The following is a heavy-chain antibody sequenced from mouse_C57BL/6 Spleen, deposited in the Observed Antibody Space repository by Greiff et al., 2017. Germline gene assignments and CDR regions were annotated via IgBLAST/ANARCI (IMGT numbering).Heavy chain of an antibody. D-gene: IGHD1-1*01. CDR2: IYWDDDK. CDR3: ARRSGYYYGSSYYAMDY. V-gene: IGHV8-12*01. CDR1: GFSLSTSGMG. J-gene: IGHJ4*01. Sequence: QVTLKVSGPGILQSSQTLSLTCSFSGFSLSTSGMGVSWIRQPSGQGLEWLAHIYWDDDKRYNPALKSRRTITKDTSRTQVFRQITSVGTADTATYFCARRSGYYYGSSYYAMDYWGQGTSVTVSS.